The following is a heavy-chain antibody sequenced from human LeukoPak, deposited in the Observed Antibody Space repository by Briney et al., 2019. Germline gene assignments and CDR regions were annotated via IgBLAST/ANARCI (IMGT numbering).Heavy chain of an antibody. V-gene: IGHV4-59*01. J-gene: IGHJ4*02. Sequence: PSETLSLTCTVSGGSISSYYWSWIRQPPGKGLGWIGYIYYSGSTNYNPSLKSRVTISVDTSKNQFSLKLSSVTAADTAVYYCARELDYGSGSYEWGQGTLVTVSS. CDR2: IYYSGST. CDR3: ARELDYGSGSYE. D-gene: IGHD3-10*01. CDR1: GGSISSYY.